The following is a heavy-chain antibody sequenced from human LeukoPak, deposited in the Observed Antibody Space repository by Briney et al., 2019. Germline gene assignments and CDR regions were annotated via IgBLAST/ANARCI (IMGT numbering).Heavy chain of an antibody. V-gene: IGHV4-34*01. CDR3: ARVDTAMVRSYYYYYYGMDV. CDR1: GGSFSGYY. CDR2: INHSGST. J-gene: IGHJ6*02. D-gene: IGHD5-18*01. Sequence: PSETLSLTCAVYGGSFSGYYWSWIRQPPGKGLEWIGEINHSGSTNYNPSLKSRVTISVDTSKNQFSLKLSSVTAADTAVYYCARVDTAMVRSYYYYYYGMDVWGQGTTVTVSS.